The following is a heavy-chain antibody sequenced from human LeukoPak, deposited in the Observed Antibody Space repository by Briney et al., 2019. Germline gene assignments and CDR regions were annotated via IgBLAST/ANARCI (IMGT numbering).Heavy chain of an antibody. J-gene: IGHJ4*02. V-gene: IGHV3-33*01. Sequence: GRSLRLSCAASGYTFSSYGMHWVRQVPGKGLEWVAVIWYDGSKKYYADSVKGRFTISRDNSKNTLYLQMNSLRAEDTAVYYCAREPWGYWGQGTLVTVSS. CDR1: GYTFSSYG. CDR3: AREPWGY. D-gene: IGHD3-16*01. CDR2: IWYDGSKK.